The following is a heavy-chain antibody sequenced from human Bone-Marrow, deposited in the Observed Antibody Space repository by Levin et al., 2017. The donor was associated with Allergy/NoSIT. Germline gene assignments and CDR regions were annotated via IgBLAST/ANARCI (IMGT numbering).Heavy chain of an antibody. CDR1: GDSISNTHHY. Sequence: SCTVSGDSISNTHHYWSWIRQPAGKGLEWSGRMFAGGAATYKRSLRSRVTISIDTSKNQFSLKRTSGTAADTAVYYCASAETFTRWPVGWFDSWGPGTLVTVSS. CDR3: ASAETFTRWPVGWFDS. D-gene: IGHD2-15*01. J-gene: IGHJ5*01. V-gene: IGHV4-61*02. CDR2: MFAGGAA.